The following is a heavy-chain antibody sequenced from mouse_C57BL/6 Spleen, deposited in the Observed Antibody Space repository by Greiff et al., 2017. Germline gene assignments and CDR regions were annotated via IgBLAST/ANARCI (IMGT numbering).Heavy chain of an antibody. Sequence: VQLQQSGPELVKPGASVKISCKASGYTFTDYYMNWVKQSHGKSLEWIGDINPNNGGTSYNQKFKGKATLTVDKSSSTVYMELRSLTSEDSAVYYCARTGTGYWGQGTTLTVSS. CDR2: INPNNGGT. V-gene: IGHV1-26*01. CDR1: GYTFTDYY. D-gene: IGHD4-1*01. J-gene: IGHJ2*01. CDR3: ARTGTGY.